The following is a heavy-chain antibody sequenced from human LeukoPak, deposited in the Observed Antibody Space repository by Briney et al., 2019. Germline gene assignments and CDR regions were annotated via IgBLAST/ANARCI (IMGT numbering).Heavy chain of an antibody. V-gene: IGHV4-39*02. Sequence: SETLSLTCTVSGGSIRSSYYYWGWIRQPPGKGLEWIGSIYDSGSTYYNPSLKSRVTISVDTSKNQFSLKLNSVTAADTAVYYCAREDYLELQNYYYYYGMDVWGQGTTVTVSS. D-gene: IGHD1-7*01. CDR2: IYDSGST. CDR3: AREDYLELQNYYYYYGMDV. J-gene: IGHJ6*02. CDR1: GGSIRSSYYY.